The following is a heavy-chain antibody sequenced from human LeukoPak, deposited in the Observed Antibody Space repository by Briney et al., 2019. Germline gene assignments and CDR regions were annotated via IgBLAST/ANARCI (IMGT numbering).Heavy chain of an antibody. CDR1: GFTFSSYS. D-gene: IGHD3-9*01. Sequence: GSLRLSCAASGFTFSSYSMNWVRQPPGKGLGWMGSSCYSVSRSYNPSLKSRGTISVDTAKNQFSLKLTSETAADTAVYSCASRNDILTGYVLHLWGQGTLVTVSS. V-gene: IGHV4-59*05. J-gene: IGHJ5*02. CDR2: SCYSVSR. CDR3: ASRNDILTGYVLHL.